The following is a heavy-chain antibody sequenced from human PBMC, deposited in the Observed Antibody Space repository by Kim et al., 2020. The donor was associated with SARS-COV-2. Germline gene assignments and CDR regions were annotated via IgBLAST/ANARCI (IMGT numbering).Heavy chain of an antibody. J-gene: IGHJ3*02. CDR1: GGSISSYY. V-gene: IGHV4-59*13. CDR2: IYYSGST. D-gene: IGHD6-13*01. Sequence: SETLSLTCTVSGGSISSYYWSWIRQPPGKGLEWIGYIYYSGSTNYNPSLKSRVTISVDTSKNQFSLKLSTVTAADTAVDYCARESRRRGIAGRLGAFGI. CDR3: ARESRRRGIAGRLGAFGI.